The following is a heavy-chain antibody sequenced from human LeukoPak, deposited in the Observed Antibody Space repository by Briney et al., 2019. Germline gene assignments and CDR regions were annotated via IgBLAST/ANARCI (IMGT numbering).Heavy chain of an antibody. V-gene: IGHV3-48*03. Sequence: GGSLRLSWAASGFTFSSYEMNWVRQAPGKGLEWVSYISSSGSTIYYADSVKGRFTISRDNAKNSLYLQMNSLRAEDTAVYYCARDKFVVVPAAIGPFDYWGQGTLVTVSS. J-gene: IGHJ4*02. CDR3: ARDKFVVVPAAIGPFDY. D-gene: IGHD2-2*01. CDR1: GFTFSSYE. CDR2: ISSSGSTI.